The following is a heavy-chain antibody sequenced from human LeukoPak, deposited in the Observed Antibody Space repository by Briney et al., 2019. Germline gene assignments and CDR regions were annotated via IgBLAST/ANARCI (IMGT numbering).Heavy chain of an antibody. CDR1: GFTFSNSD. D-gene: IGHD6-19*01. V-gene: IGHV3-23*01. CDR2: LSCSGITT. J-gene: IGHJ4*01. CDR3: AKGIYSCGWSYFDD. Sequence: PGGSLRLSCAASGFTFSNSDMRWVRQAPGKGLEWVPTLSCSGITTYYADSVKGRSTISRDNSKNTLYLQMNSLRAEHTAVYYCAKGIYSCGWSYFDDWGHGTLVTVSS.